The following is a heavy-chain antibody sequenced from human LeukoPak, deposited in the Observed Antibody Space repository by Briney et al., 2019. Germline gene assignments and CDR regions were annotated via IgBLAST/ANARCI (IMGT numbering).Heavy chain of an antibody. CDR2: TSGSGGST. CDR1: GFTFSSYA. CDR3: AKDQDYVWGSYRPDAFDI. V-gene: IGHV3-23*01. J-gene: IGHJ3*02. Sequence: PGGSLRLSCAASGFTFSSYAMSWVRQAPGKGLEWVSATSGSGGSTYYADSVKGRFTISRDNSKNTLYLQMNSLRAEDTAVYYCAKDQDYVWGSYRPDAFDIWGQGTMVTVSS. D-gene: IGHD3-16*02.